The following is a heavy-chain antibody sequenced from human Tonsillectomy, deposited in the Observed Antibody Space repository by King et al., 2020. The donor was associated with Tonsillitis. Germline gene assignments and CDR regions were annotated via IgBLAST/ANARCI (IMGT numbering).Heavy chain of an antibody. CDR2: ISYDGINK. V-gene: IGHV3-30-3*01. CDR1: GFTFSSYA. CDR3: ARPAGILEWFSSMDV. Sequence: HVQLVESGGGVVQPGRSLRLSCAASGFTFSSYAMHWVRQAPGKGLEWVAVISYDGINKYYADSVKGRFTISRDNSKNTLYLQMNSLRPEDTAVYYCARPAGILEWFSSMDVWGQGTTVTVSS. J-gene: IGHJ6*02. D-gene: IGHD3-3*01.